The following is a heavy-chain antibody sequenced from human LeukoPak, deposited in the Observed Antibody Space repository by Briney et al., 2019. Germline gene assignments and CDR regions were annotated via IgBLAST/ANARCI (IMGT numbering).Heavy chain of an antibody. CDR2: ISYDGSNK. Sequence: GGSLRLSCAASGFTFSSYGMHWVRQAPGKGLEWVAVISYDGSNKYYADSVKGRFTISRDNSKNTLYLQMNSLRAEDTAVYYCARDGVYCSSTSCGSYYYYGMDVWGQGTTVTVSS. CDR1: GFTFSSYG. CDR3: ARDGVYCSSTSCGSYYYYGMDV. V-gene: IGHV3-30*03. J-gene: IGHJ6*02. D-gene: IGHD2-2*01.